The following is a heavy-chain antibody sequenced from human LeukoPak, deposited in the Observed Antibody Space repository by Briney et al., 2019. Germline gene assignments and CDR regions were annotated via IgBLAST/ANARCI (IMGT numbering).Heavy chain of an antibody. Sequence: ASVKVSCKASGYTFTGYYIHWVRQAPGQGLQWMGWINPNSGVTNYAQKFQGRVTMTRDTSISTAYMELSRLRSDDTAVYFCARGEGVITRYNFYGMDVWGQGTTVTVSS. V-gene: IGHV1-2*02. CDR1: GYTFTGYY. J-gene: IGHJ6*02. CDR2: INPNSGVT. CDR3: ARGEGVITRYNFYGMDV. D-gene: IGHD3-10*01.